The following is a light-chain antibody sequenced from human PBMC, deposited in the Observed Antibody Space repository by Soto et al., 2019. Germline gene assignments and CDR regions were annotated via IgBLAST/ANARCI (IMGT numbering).Light chain of an antibody. CDR3: ELSNNWPFC. CDR1: QGVTTN. CDR2: DVS. V-gene: IGKV3-15*01. J-gene: IGKJ5*01. Sequence: VVKEWLAPLSVSPGEKATLSCRAGQGVTTNFAWYQQKSGQSPRLLIYDVSIRATGVPARFSGTGSETDFTLTISGLQSEDAAVYFCELSNNWPFCFGQGTRLEI.